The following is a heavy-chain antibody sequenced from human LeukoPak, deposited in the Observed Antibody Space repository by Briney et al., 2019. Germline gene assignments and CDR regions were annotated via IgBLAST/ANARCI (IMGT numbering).Heavy chain of an antibody. D-gene: IGHD6-13*01. J-gene: IGHJ4*02. CDR3: VKNSGWYCLDY. Sequence: GGSLRLSCAVSGFSFSNYWMTWVRQAPGKGLERVADINRDGSHSYCEDSVKGRFTLSRDNAKNSLFLQMNSLRAEDTAVYYCVKNSGWYCLDYWGQGTLVTVSS. CDR2: INRDGSHS. CDR1: GFSFSNYW. V-gene: IGHV3-7*03.